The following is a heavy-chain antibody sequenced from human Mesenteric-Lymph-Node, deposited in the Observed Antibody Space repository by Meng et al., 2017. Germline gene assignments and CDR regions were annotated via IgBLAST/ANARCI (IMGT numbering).Heavy chain of an antibody. Sequence: LSLTCAASGFTFSSYAMHWVRQAPGKGLEWVAVISYDGSNKYYADSVKGRFTISRDNSKNTLYLQMNSLRAEDTAVYYCARGTTSVDTAMVPYYYYYGMDVWGQGTTVTVSS. CDR3: ARGTTSVDTAMVPYYYYYGMDV. CDR2: ISYDGSNK. CDR1: GFTFSSYA. D-gene: IGHD5-18*01. V-gene: IGHV3-30*01. J-gene: IGHJ6*02.